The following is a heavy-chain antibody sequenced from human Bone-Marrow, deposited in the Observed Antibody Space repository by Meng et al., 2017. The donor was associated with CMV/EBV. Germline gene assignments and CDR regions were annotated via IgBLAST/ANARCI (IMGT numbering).Heavy chain of an antibody. D-gene: IGHD1-14*01. Sequence: GESLKISCAASGFTFSSYGMHWVRQAPGKGLEWVAFIRYDGSNKYYADSVKGRFTISRDNSKNTLDLQMNSLRAEDTAVYYCNSNHAAYWGQGTLVTVSS. J-gene: IGHJ4*02. CDR3: NSNHAAY. V-gene: IGHV3-30*02. CDR1: GFTFSSYG. CDR2: IRYDGSNK.